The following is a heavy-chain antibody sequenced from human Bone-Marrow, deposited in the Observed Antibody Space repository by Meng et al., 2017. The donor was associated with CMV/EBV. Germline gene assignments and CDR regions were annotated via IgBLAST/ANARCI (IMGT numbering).Heavy chain of an antibody. V-gene: IGHV3-21*01. D-gene: IGHD3-22*01. CDR3: TTDFPGGYYDSSGYQGDLWYFDY. J-gene: IGHJ4*02. CDR2: ISSSSSYI. CDR1: YS. Sequence: YSMNWVRQAPGKGLEWVSSISSSSSYIYYADSVKGRFAISRDNAKNSLYLQMNSLRAEDTAVYYRTTDFPGGYYDSSGYQGDLWYFDYWGQGTLVTVSS.